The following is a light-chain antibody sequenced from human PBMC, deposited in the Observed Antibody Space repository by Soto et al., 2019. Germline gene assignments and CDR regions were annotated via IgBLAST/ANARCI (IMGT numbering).Light chain of an antibody. CDR2: GAS. CDR1: QGLNRN. Sequence: ETLLTQSPATLSVSPGETATLSCRTSQGLNRNLAWYQQKLGQAPRVLIYGASTRANGIPARFSGSGSGTEFILTIRSLQSEDFAFYYCHEYNTWQWTFGQGTKV. J-gene: IGKJ1*01. CDR3: HEYNTWQWT. V-gene: IGKV3-15*01.